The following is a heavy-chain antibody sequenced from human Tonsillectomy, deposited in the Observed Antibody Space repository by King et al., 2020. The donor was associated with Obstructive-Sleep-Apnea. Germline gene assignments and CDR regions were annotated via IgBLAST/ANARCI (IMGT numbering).Heavy chain of an antibody. V-gene: IGHV4-34*01. CDR2: INHSGST. CDR3: ARAAYYYGSTKYFPGRLYYFDY. D-gene: IGHD3-10*01. Sequence: VQLQQWGAGLLKPSETLSLICAVYGGSFSDYYWSWLRQSPGKGLEWIGEINHSGSTNYNPSLKSRVTISVDTSKNQFSLKLSSVTAADTAVYYCARAAYYYGSTKYFPGRLYYFDYWGQGTLVTVSS. CDR1: GGSFSDYY. J-gene: IGHJ4*02.